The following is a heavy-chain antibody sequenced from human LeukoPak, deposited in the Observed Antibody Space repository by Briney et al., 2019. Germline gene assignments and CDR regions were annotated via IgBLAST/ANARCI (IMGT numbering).Heavy chain of an antibody. CDR2: IYSVVGT. Sequence: TGGSLRLSCAVSGFTVSSNYISSVRQAPGKGLECVSVIYSVVGTYYADSVKGRFTISRDNAKKSLSLQMNSLRAEDTAVYYCAREIWDTNTRFDPWGQGTLVTVSS. V-gene: IGHV3-66*01. D-gene: IGHD5-18*01. CDR1: GFTVSSNY. CDR3: AREIWDTNTRFDP. J-gene: IGHJ5*02.